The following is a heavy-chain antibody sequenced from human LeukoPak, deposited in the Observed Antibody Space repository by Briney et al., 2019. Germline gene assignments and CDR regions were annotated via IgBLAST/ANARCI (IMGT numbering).Heavy chain of an antibody. D-gene: IGHD5-24*01. Sequence: GRSLRLSCAASGFIVNTNYMTWVRQAPGRGLEWVSFIYADGNTYYADSVKGRFTISRDNSKNTLYLQMNSLRAEDTAVYYCAKSGYNRFDYWGQGTLVTVSS. CDR2: IYADGNT. V-gene: IGHV3-53*01. CDR3: AKSGYNRFDY. CDR1: GFIVNTNY. J-gene: IGHJ4*02.